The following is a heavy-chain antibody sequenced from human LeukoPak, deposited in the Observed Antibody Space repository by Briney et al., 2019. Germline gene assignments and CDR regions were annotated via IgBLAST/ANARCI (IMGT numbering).Heavy chain of an antibody. CDR3: ARDPNPPVTSGGAFDI. J-gene: IGHJ3*02. CDR1: GFTFKLYW. CDR2: ISGSGVST. Sequence: GGSLRLSCAVSGFTFKLYWMHWVRQAPGKGLEWVSAISGSGVSTYYADSVKGRFTVSRDNSKNTLYLQMSSLRSEDTAVYYCARDPNPPVTSGGAFDIWGQGTMVTVSS. D-gene: IGHD1-14*01. V-gene: IGHV3-23*01.